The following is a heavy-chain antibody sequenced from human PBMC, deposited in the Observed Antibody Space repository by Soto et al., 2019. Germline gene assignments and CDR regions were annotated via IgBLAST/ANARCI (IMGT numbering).Heavy chain of an antibody. CDR2: ISSSGSTI. Sequence: QVQLVESGGGLVKPGGSLRLSCAASGFTFSDYYMSWIRQAPGKGLEWVSYISSSGSTIYYADSVKGRFTISRDNAKNSLYLQMSSVRAEDTAVYYCARDHGDYRKYYCYYYMNVWGKGTTVTVSS. D-gene: IGHD4-17*01. CDR1: GFTFSDYY. J-gene: IGHJ6*03. V-gene: IGHV3-11*01. CDR3: ARDHGDYRKYYCYYYMNV.